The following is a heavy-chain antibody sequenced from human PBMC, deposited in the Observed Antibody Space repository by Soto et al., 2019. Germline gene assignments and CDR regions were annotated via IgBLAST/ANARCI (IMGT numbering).Heavy chain of an antibody. V-gene: IGHV3-21*06. CDR3: AREKLYSTSSIDF. CDR2: ISKNIIYT. D-gene: IGHD6-6*01. CDR1: GFSFSSYS. J-gene: IGHJ4*02. Sequence: PGGSLRLSCAASGFSFSSYSMHWVRQAPGKGLEWVSFISKNIIYTSHADSVKGRFTISRDNAKNTLYLQMHNLRIEDTAVYYCAREKLYSTSSIDFWGQGTLVTVSS.